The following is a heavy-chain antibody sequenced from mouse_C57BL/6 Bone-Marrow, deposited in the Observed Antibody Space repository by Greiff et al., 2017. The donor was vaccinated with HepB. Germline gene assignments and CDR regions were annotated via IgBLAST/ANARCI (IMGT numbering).Heavy chain of an antibody. Sequence: QVQLQQSGAELVRPGPSVKVPCKASGYAFTNYLIEWVKQRPGQGLEWIGVINPGSGGTNYNEKFKGKATLTADKSSSTAYMQLSSLTSEDSAVYFCARDTVVATNFDYWGQGTTLTVSS. CDR3: ARDTVVATNFDY. D-gene: IGHD1-1*01. CDR2: INPGSGGT. J-gene: IGHJ2*01. CDR1: GYAFTNYL. V-gene: IGHV1-54*01.